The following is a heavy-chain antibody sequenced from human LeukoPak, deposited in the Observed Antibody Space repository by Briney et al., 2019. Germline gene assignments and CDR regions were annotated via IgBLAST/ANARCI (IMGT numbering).Heavy chain of an antibody. CDR3: ARVRYYDSSGYQRREGVYYYYYMDV. CDR2: IIPIIGTA. V-gene: IGHV1-69*05. CDR1: GGTFSSYA. J-gene: IGHJ6*03. Sequence: SVKVSCKASGGTFSSYAISWVRQAPGQGLEWMGGIIPIIGTANYAQKFQGRVTITTDESTSTAYMELSSLRSEDTAVYYCARVRYYDSSGYQRREGVYYYYYMDVWGKGTTVTVSS. D-gene: IGHD3-22*01.